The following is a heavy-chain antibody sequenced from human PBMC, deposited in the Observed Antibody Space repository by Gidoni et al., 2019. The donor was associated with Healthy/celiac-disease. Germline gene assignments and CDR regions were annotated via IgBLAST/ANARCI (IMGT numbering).Heavy chain of an antibody. CDR1: GFTFSSYA. CDR2: FSGSGGST. Sequence: EVQLLEAGGGLVQHGGSLRLSCAASGFTFSSYAISWVRQAPGKGLGWVSAFSGSGGSTSYADSVKGRFTISRDNSKNTLYLQINSLRAEDTAVYYCAKKTRDALPDYWGQGTLVTVSS. D-gene: IGHD2-2*01. V-gene: IGHV3-23*01. J-gene: IGHJ4*02. CDR3: AKKTRDALPDY.